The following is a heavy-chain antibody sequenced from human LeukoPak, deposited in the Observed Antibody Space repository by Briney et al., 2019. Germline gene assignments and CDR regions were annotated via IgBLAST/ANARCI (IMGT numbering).Heavy chain of an antibody. V-gene: IGHV3-23*01. D-gene: IGHD2-15*01. CDR2: ITGGSDST. J-gene: IGHJ4*02. CDR1: GFTFSSYV. CDR3: AKGSANARPYYFDY. Sequence: PGGSLRLSCAGSGFTFSSYVMNWVRQGRGKGLEWVAAITGGSDSTYHADSVKGRFTISRDNSKNTLFLQMNSLRAEDTAVYYCAKGSANARPYYFDYWGQGTLVTVSS.